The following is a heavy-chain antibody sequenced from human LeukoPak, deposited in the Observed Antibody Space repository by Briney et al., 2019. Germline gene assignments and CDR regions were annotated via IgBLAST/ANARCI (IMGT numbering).Heavy chain of an antibody. CDR2: IKQDGSEK. V-gene: IGHV3-7*03. J-gene: IGHJ4*02. CDR3: ARERVGSSWYFDY. D-gene: IGHD6-13*01. CDR1: GFTFSSYW. Sequence: GGSLRLSCAASGFTFSSYWMTWVRQAPGKGLEWVANIKQDGSEKYYVDSVKGRFTISRDNAKNSLYLQMNSLRAEDTAVCYCARERVGSSWYFDYWGQGTLVTVSS.